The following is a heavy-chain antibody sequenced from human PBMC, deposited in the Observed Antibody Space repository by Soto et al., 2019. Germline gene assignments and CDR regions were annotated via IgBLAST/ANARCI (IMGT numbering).Heavy chain of an antibody. J-gene: IGHJ6*02. V-gene: IGHV4-31*03. CDR1: GGSISSGGYY. CDR2: IYYSGST. D-gene: IGHD6-19*01. CDR3: ARFPLRGIAVAGSYYYYYGMDV. Sequence: PSETLSLTCTVSGGSISSGGYYWSWIRQHPGKGLEWIGYIYYSGSTYYNPSLKSRVTISVDTSKNQFSLKLSSVTAADTAVYYCARFPLRGIAVAGSYYYYYGMDVWGQGTTVTVSS.